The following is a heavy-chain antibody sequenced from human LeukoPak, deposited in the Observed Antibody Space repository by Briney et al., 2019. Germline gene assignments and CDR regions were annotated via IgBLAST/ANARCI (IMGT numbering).Heavy chain of an antibody. J-gene: IGHJ4*02. CDR3: ARDLGYEGRGFYHYFAY. V-gene: IGHV3-21*01. Sequence: GGSLRLSCAASGFTFSSYNMNWVRQAPGKGLEWVSSISSGGANINHADSVRGRFTISRDNAKNSVYLQVNSLRAEDTAVYYCARDLGYEGRGFYHYFAYWGQGTLVTVSS. CDR2: ISSGGANI. CDR1: GFTFSSYN. D-gene: IGHD3-22*01.